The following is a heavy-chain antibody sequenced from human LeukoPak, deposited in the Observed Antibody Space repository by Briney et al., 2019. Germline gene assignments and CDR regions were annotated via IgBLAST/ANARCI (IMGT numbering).Heavy chain of an antibody. D-gene: IGHD2-15*01. CDR3: AKDACSGGTCYGGWYCDL. J-gene: IGHJ2*01. V-gene: IGHV3-30*02. CDR1: GFTFSSYG. CDR2: MRYDGNIK. Sequence: PGGSLRLSCAASGFTFSSYGMHWVRQAPGKGLEWVAFMRYDGNIKYYADSVKGRFTISRDISKNTLYLQMSSLRAEDTAVYYCAKDACSGGTCYGGWYCDLWGRGTLVTVSS.